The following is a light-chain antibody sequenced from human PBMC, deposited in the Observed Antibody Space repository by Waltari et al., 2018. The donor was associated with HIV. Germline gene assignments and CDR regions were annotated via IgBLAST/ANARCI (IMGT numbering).Light chain of an antibody. CDR3: QQLHTYPYT. CDR2: TAS. J-gene: IGKJ2*01. Sequence: DIKLTQSPSFLSASVGDRVTITCRPSQGINSALVWYQHKPGKVPELLVYTASTLQSGVPSRFSGSKSVTEFTLTISSLQPEHFTTYYCQQLHTYPYTFGQGTKLEMK. CDR1: QGINSA. V-gene: IGKV1-9*01.